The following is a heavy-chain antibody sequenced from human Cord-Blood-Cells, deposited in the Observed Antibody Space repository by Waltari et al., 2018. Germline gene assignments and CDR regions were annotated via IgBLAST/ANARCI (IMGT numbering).Heavy chain of an antibody. CDR2: INHSGSN. CDR3: ARDPASNWGFDY. CDR1: GGSFSGYY. V-gene: IGHV4-34*01. Sequence: QVQLQQWGAGLLKPSETLSLTSAFYGGSFSGYYWSWLRQRPGKGLEWIGEINHSGSNNYHTSLKSRVTISIDTSKNQFSLKLSSVTAADTAVYYCARDPASNWGFDYWGQGTLVTVSS. J-gene: IGHJ4*02. D-gene: IGHD7-27*01.